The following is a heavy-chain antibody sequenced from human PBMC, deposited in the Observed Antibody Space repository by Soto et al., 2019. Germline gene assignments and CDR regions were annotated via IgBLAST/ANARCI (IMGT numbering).Heavy chain of an antibody. CDR1: GGSISSSNW. Sequence: SETLSLTCAVSGGSISSSNWRSWVRQPPGKGLEWIGEIYHSGSTNCNPSLKSRVTISVDRSKNQFSLKLSSVTAADTAVYYCARGMTTVTTLDYWGQGTLVTVSS. CDR2: IYHSGST. V-gene: IGHV4-4*02. D-gene: IGHD4-4*01. J-gene: IGHJ4*02. CDR3: ARGMTTVTTLDY.